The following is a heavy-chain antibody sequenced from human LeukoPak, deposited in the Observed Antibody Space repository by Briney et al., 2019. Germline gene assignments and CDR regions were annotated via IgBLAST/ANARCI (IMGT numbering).Heavy chain of an antibody. CDR1: GVSFSGYY. V-gene: IGHV4-34*01. D-gene: IGHD3-10*01. Sequence: SETLSLTCAVYGVSFSGYYWSWIRQPPGKGLEWIGEINHSGSTNYNPSLKSRVTISVDTSKNQFSLKLSSVTAADTAVYYCARDVSITMVRGVIIRGRWFDPWGQGTLVTVFS. CDR3: ARDVSITMVRGVIIRGRWFDP. CDR2: INHSGST. J-gene: IGHJ5*02.